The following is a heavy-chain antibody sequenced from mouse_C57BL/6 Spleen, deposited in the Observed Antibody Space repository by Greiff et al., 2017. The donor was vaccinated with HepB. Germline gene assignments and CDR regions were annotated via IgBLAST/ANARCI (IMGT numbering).Heavy chain of an antibody. CDR2: IWSDGST. CDR3: ARLSIYYYGSSYRDYAMDY. D-gene: IGHD1-1*01. V-gene: IGHV2-6*03. J-gene: IGHJ4*01. Sequence: VQVVESGPGLVAPSQSLSITCTVSGFSLTSYGVHWVRQPPGKGLEWLVVIWSDGSTTYNSALKSRLSISKDNSKSQVFLKMNSLQTDDTAMYYCARLSIYYYGSSYRDYAMDYWGQGTSVTVSS. CDR1: GFSLTSYG.